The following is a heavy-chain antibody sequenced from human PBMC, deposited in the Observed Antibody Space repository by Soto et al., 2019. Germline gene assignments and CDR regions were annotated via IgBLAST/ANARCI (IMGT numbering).Heavy chain of an antibody. Sequence: QLQLQESGSGLVKPSQTLSLTCAVSGCSISSGGYSWSWIRQPPGKGLEWIGYMYHRGSTYYNPSLKSRVTISIDRSKNQFSLKLSSVTAADTAVYYCDRVPDYWGQGILVTVSS. CDR3: DRVPDY. CDR1: GCSISSGGYS. V-gene: IGHV4-30-2*01. D-gene: IGHD2-2*01. J-gene: IGHJ4*02. CDR2: MYHRGST.